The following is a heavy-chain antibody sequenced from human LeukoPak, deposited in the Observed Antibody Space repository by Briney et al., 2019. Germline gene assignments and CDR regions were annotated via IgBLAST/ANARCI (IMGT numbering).Heavy chain of an antibody. CDR2: ISSSGSTI. J-gene: IGHJ3*02. CDR3: AGKYYDFWSGYHAFDI. V-gene: IGHV3-11*01. Sequence: GGSLRLSCAASGFTFSDYYMSWIRQAPGKGLEWVSYISSSGSTIYYADSVKGRFTISRDNAKNSLYLQMNSLRAEDTAVYYCAGKYYDFWSGYHAFDIWGQGTMVTVSS. CDR1: GFTFSDYY. D-gene: IGHD3-3*01.